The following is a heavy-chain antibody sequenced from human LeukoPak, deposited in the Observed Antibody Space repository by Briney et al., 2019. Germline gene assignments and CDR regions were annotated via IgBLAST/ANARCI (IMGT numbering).Heavy chain of an antibody. D-gene: IGHD1/OR15-1a*01. J-gene: IGHJ6*03. CDR2: INHSGST. CDR1: GGSFRGYY. Sequence: SETLSLTCAVYGGSFRGYYWSWIRPPPGKGLEWIGEINHSGSTNYNPSRKSRVTISVDTSKNQFSLKLTSVTAADTAVYYCARGAADRNNYYYYIDIWGKGTTVTVSS. V-gene: IGHV4-34*01. CDR3: ARGAADRNNYYYYIDI.